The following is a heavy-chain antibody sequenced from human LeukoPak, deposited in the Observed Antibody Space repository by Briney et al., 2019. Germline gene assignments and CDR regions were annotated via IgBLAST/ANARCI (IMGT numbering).Heavy chain of an antibody. CDR2: IYYSGST. J-gene: IGHJ4*02. Sequence: SQTLSLTCTVSGGSISSGSYYWSWIRQPPGKGLEWIGYIYYSGSTNYNPSLKSRVTISVDTSKNQFSLKLSSVTAADTAVYYCARDLDDILFYYWGQGTLVTVSS. CDR3: ARDLDDILFYY. CDR1: GGSISSGSYY. V-gene: IGHV4-61*01. D-gene: IGHD3-9*01.